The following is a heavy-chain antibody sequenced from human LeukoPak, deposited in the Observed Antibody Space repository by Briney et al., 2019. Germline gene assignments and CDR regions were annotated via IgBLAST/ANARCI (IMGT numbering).Heavy chain of an antibody. V-gene: IGHV3-53*01. CDR1: GFAVSTYY. J-gene: IGHJ4*02. CDR2: IYSGGST. CDR3: ARGLGYCTSTTCLLPFDY. D-gene: IGHD2-2*01. Sequence: GGSLRLSCAASGFAVSTYYMTWVRQAPGKGLECVSVIYSGGSTYYADSVKGRFTVSRDNSKNTLYLQMNSLRAEDTAMYYCARGLGYCTSTTCLLPFDYWGQGTLVTVSS.